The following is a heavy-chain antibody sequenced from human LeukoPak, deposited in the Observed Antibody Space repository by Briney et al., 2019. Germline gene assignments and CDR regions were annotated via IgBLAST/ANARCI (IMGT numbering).Heavy chain of an antibody. V-gene: IGHV3-23*01. CDR2: VSGNGNDT. CDR3: AKTSHSLAGRGNY. D-gene: IGHD6-19*01. CDR1: GFAFNNYA. J-gene: IGHJ4*02. Sequence: GGSLRLSCAASGFAFNNYAMSWVRQTPGKGLEWVSAVSGNGNDTNYADSVKGRFTISRDNSRNTLYLQMNRLTVEDTAIYFCAKTSHSLAGRGNYWGPGTLVTVSS.